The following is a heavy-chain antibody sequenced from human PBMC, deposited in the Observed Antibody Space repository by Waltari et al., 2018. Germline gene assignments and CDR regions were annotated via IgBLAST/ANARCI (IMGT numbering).Heavy chain of an antibody. CDR1: GFTFSSYS. D-gene: IGHD6-25*01. V-gene: IGHV3-48*01. CDR2: ISSSSSTI. CDR3: ARDRAAGYAFDI. Sequence: EVQLVESGGGLVQPGGSLRLSCVASGFTFSSYSMNWVRQAPGKGLEWVSYISSSSSTIYYADSVKGRFTISRDNAKNSLYLQMNSLRAEDTAVYYCARDRAAGYAFDIWGQGTMVTVSS. J-gene: IGHJ3*02.